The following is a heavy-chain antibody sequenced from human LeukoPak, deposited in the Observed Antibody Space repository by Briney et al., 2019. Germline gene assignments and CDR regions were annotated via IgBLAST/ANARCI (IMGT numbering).Heavy chain of an antibody. D-gene: IGHD4/OR15-4a*01. CDR1: GFTVSSNY. CDR2: IYSDNT. CDR3: ARRAGAYSHPYDY. J-gene: IGHJ4*02. V-gene: IGHV3-53*01. Sequence: PGGSLRLSCAASGFTVSSNYMSWVRQAPGKGLEWVSFIYSDNTHYSDSVKGRFTISRDNSKKTLYLQMNSLRAEDTAVYYCARRAGAYSHPYDYWGQGTLVTVSS.